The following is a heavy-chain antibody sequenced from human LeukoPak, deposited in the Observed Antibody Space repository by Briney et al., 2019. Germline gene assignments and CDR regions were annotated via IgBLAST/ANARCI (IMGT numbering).Heavy chain of an antibody. Sequence: PGGSLRLSCTTSGFIFRTYWMHWVRRDPGKGLVWVSRISNDGRNINYADSVKGRFTISRDNAKNTLSLQMNSLRAEDTGVYYCARAPSEIGGYYPEYFRHWGQGTLVTVSS. CDR1: GFIFRTYW. V-gene: IGHV3-74*01. J-gene: IGHJ1*01. CDR2: ISNDGRNI. CDR3: ARAPSEIGGYYPEYFRH. D-gene: IGHD3-22*01.